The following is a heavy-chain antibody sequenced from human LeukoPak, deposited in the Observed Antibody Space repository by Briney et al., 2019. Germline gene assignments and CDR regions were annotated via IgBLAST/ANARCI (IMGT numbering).Heavy chain of an antibody. Sequence: GSLRLSCAASGFTFSSYWMSWVRQAPGKGLEWVSSISSSSSYIYYADSVKGRFTISRDNAKNSLYLQMNSLRAEDTAVYYCARVESGDYGGVHYYYMDVWGKGTTVTVSS. V-gene: IGHV3-21*01. D-gene: IGHD4-17*01. J-gene: IGHJ6*03. CDR2: ISSSSSYI. CDR1: GFTFSSYW. CDR3: ARVESGDYGGVHYYYMDV.